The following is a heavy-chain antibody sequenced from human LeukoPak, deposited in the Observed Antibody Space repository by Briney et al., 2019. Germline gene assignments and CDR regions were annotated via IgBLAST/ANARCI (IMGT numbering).Heavy chain of an antibody. Sequence: GGSLRLSCTATGFSFSGHWMHWARQLPGKGLVWVSRISPTGSTTSYADSVKGRFTVSRDNAKNTLYLQVNNLRAEDTAVYYCARGPNSNWSGLDFWGQGTLLTVSS. V-gene: IGHV3-74*01. D-gene: IGHD6-6*01. J-gene: IGHJ4*02. CDR2: ISPTGSTT. CDR3: ARGPNSNWSGLDF. CDR1: GFSFSGHW.